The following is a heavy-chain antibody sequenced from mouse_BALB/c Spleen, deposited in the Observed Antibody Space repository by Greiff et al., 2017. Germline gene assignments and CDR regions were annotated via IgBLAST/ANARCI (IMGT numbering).Heavy chain of an antibody. CDR1: GFTFSSYT. J-gene: IGHJ3*01. V-gene: IGHV5-6-4*01. CDR2: ISSGGSYT. D-gene: IGHD2-4*01. CDR3: TRGGYEYDEAWFAY. Sequence: EVQLVESGGGLVKPGGSLKLSCAASGFTFSSYTMSWVRQTPEQRLEWVATISSGGSYTYYPDSVKGRFTISRDNAKNTLYLQMSSMKSEDTAMYYCTRGGYEYDEAWFAYWGQGTLVTVSA.